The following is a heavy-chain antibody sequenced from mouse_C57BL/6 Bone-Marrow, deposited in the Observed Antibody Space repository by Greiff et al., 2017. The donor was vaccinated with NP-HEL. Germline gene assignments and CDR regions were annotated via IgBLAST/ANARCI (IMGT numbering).Heavy chain of an antibody. CDR1: GFNIKDDY. J-gene: IGHJ2*01. CDR3: TTPTSYFDY. V-gene: IGHV14-4*01. Sequence: EVQLQQSGAELVRPGASVKLSCTASGFNIKDDYMHWVKQRPEQGLEWIGWIDPENGDTEYASKFQGKATITADTSSNTAYLQLSSLTSEDTAVYYCTTPTSYFDYWGQGTTLTVSS. CDR2: IDPENGDT. D-gene: IGHD2-10*01.